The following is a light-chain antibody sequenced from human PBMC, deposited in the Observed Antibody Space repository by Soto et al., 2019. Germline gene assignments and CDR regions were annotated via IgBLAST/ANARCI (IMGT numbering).Light chain of an antibody. J-gene: IGKJ2*01. CDR3: QQYNIYPGT. CDR2: KAS. V-gene: IGKV1-5*03. Sequence: DIQMTQSPSTLSASVGDRVTITCRASQSISNWLAWYQQKPGEAPKLLINKASNLQSGAPSRFSGSGSGTEFTLTISSLQPDDFATYYCQQYNIYPGTFGQGTKREI. CDR1: QSISNW.